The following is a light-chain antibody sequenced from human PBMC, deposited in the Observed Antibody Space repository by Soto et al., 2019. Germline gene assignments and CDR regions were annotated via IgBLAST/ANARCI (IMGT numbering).Light chain of an antibody. CDR3: QQYNDYSWT. V-gene: IGKV1-5*03. J-gene: IGKJ1*01. CDR1: QSISAW. CDR2: KAS. Sequence: IQMPHLPYTLSASVGARVNTHWRASQSISAWLAWYQQKPGKAPRLLIYKASTLEIGVPSRFSGSGSGTEFTLTISSLQPDDVAIYYCQQYNDYSWTFGQGTKVDIK.